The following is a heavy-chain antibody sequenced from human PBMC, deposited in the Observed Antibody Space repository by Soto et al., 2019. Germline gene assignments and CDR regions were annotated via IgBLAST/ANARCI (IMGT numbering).Heavy chain of an antibody. V-gene: IGHV3-11*06. D-gene: IGHD6-13*01. CDR2: ISPSSTYT. J-gene: IGHJ4*02. CDR3: ARGLTINSWYEGY. Sequence: QVQLVESGGGLVKPGGSLRLSCAGSGFTFSDYYMSWIRQAPGKGLEWVSYISPSSTYTNSADSVKGRFTISRDNAKNSLFLQMNSLRAEDTAVYYCARGLTINSWYEGYWGQGTLVTVSS. CDR1: GFTFSDYY.